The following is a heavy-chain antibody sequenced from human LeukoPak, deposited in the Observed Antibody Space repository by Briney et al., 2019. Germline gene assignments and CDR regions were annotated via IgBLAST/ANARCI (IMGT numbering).Heavy chain of an antibody. V-gene: IGHV1-18*01. CDR2: ISAYNGNT. Sequence: ASVKVSCKASGYTFTSYGISWVRQAPGQGLEWMGWISAYNGNTNYAQKPQGRVTMTTDTSTSTAYMELRSLRSDDTAVYYCARVHVSYYDFWSGYGPNSYFDYWGQGTLVTVSS. J-gene: IGHJ4*02. CDR3: ARVHVSYYDFWSGYGPNSYFDY. CDR1: GYTFTSYG. D-gene: IGHD3-3*01.